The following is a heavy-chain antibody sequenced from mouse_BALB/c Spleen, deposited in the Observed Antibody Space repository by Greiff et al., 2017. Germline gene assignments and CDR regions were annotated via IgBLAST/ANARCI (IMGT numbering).Heavy chain of an antibody. D-gene: IGHD2-2*01. Sequence: VKLQQPGAELVRPGASVKLSCKASGYTFTSYWINWVKQRPGQGLEWIGNIYPSDSYTNYNQKFKDKATLTVDKSSSTAYMQLSSPTSEDSAVYYCTSSGLGAMDYWGQGTSVTVSS. CDR2: IYPSDSYT. CDR3: TSSGLGAMDY. J-gene: IGHJ4*01. CDR1: GYTFTSYW. V-gene: IGHV1-69*02.